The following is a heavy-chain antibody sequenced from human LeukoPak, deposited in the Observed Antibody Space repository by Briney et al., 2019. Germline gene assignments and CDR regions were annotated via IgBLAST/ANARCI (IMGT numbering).Heavy chain of an antibody. J-gene: IGHJ4*02. D-gene: IGHD3-10*01. V-gene: IGHV4-59*11. CDR2: IYYSGST. CDR1: GGSISSHY. CDR3: ARGGRGGFDY. Sequence: SETLSLTCTVSGGSISSHYWSWIRQPPGKGLEWIGYIYYSGSTNYNPSLKSRVTISVDTSKNQCPLKRSSVPAADTAVYYCARGGRGGFDYWGQGTLVTVSS.